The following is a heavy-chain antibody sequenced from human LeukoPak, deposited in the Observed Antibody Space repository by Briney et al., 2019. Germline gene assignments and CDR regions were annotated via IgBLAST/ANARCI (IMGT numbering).Heavy chain of an antibody. CDR2: IIPILGIA. D-gene: IGHD4-17*01. CDR3: ARDLYGVIPFDY. V-gene: IGHV1-69*04. CDR1: GGTFSSYA. J-gene: IGHJ4*02. Sequence: GASVKVSCKASGGTFSSYAISWVRQAPGQGLEWMGRIIPILGIANYAQKFQGRVTITADKSTSTAYMELSSLRSEDTAVYYCARDLYGVIPFDYWGQGTLVTVSS.